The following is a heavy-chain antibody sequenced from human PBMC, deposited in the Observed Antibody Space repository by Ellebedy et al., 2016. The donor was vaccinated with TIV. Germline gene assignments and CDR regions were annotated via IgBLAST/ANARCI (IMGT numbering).Heavy chain of an antibody. CDR3: ARDKGRPPANLDV. CDR1: GYTFTASY. Sequence: AASVKVSCKASGYTFTASYLHWVRQAPGQGLEWMGWINPNSGGTTYAQSFQGRLTMTRDTSINTAYMELRRLRSDDTAVYYCARDKGRPPANLDVWGQGTAVTVSS. D-gene: IGHD2-2*01. J-gene: IGHJ6*02. CDR2: INPNSGGT. V-gene: IGHV1-2*02.